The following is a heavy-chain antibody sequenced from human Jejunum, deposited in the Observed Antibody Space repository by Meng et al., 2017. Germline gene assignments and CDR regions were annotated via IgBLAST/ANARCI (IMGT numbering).Heavy chain of an antibody. CDR3: ATYRAFTGDLDTDY. CDR2: IHYDGSST. J-gene: IGHJ4*02. D-gene: IGHD7-27*01. V-gene: IGHV3-74*01. CDR1: GFTFSSYW. Sequence: VHVVESGGGLVQPGGSLRLSCAASGFTFSSYWMNWVRQAPGKGLVWVSRIHYDGSSTSYADSVKGRFTISRDNPKNVVYLQMNSLRAEDTAVYYCATYRAFTGDLDTDYWGQGTLVTVSS.